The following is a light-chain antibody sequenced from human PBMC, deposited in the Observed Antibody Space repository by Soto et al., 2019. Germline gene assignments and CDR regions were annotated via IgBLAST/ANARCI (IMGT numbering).Light chain of an antibody. CDR1: QSVSSNY. Sequence: EIVLTQSPGTLSLSPGERATLSCRASQSVSSNYLAWYQQKPGQAPRLLIYGASSRATDIPDRFSGSGSGTDFTLTISRLEPEDFAVYYCQQYGSSPPGLTFGGGTKVEIK. CDR2: GAS. V-gene: IGKV3-20*01. J-gene: IGKJ4*01. CDR3: QQYGSSPPGLT.